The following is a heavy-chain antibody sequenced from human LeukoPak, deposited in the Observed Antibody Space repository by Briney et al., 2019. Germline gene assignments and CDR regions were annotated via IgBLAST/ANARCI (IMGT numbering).Heavy chain of an antibody. CDR3: ARFSDSSSFDY. V-gene: IGHV3-23*01. J-gene: IGHJ4*02. CDR2: ITDAVGST. D-gene: IGHD6-13*01. Sequence: PGGSLRLSCAASGFTFSSSSISWVRQAPGKGLEWVSAITDAVGSTHYADSVKGRFTISRDNSKNTLYLQMNSLRAEDTAVYYCARFSDSSSFDYWGQGTLVTVSS. CDR1: GFTFSSSS.